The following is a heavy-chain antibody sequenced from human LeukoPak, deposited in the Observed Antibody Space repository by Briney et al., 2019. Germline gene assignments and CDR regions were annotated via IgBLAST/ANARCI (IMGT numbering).Heavy chain of an antibody. D-gene: IGHD3-9*01. CDR3: AKWGDYDILTGYYVPDY. V-gene: IGHV3-23*01. Sequence: PAATLTLYCAASGFIFCNYDMSWLRRAPGQERVWGSDIGGRDGDTYYADPVKGRITVSRDDPKNTLYLQMSTLRAEDTAVYYCAKWGDYDILTGYYVPDYWGHGNLVTVSS. CDR1: GFIFCNYD. J-gene: IGHJ4*01. CDR2: IGGRDGDT.